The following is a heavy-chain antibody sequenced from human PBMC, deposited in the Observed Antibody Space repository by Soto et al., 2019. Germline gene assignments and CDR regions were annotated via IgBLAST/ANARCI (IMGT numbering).Heavy chain of an antibody. V-gene: IGHV1-46*01. D-gene: IGHD4-17*01. J-gene: IGHJ5*02. CDR2: INPSGGST. CDR3: ARGSSTVTIGGWFDP. CDR1: GYTFTSYY. Sequence: ASVKVSCKASGYTFTSYYMHWVRQAPGQGLEWMGIINPSGGSTSYAQKFQGRVTMTRDTSTSTVYMELSSLRSEDTAVYYCARGSSTVTIGGWFDPWGQGTLVTVSS.